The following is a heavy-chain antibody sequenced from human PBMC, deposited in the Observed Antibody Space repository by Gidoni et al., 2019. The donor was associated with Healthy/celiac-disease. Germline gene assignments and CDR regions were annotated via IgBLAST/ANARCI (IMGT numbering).Heavy chain of an antibody. CDR1: GLTFDDYV. V-gene: IGHV3-9*01. D-gene: IGHD3-22*01. CDR2: ISWNSGSI. CDR3: AKDIWDYYDSSGYNDAFDI. J-gene: IGHJ3*02. Sequence: EVQLVESGGGLVQPGRSLRLSCAASGLTFDDYVMHWVRQAPGKGLELVSGISWNSGSIGYADSVKGRFTISRYNAKNSLYLQMNSLRAEDTALYYCAKDIWDYYDSSGYNDAFDIWGQGTMVTVSS.